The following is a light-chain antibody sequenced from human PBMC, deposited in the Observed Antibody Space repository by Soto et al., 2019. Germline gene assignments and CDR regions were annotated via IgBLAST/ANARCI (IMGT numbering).Light chain of an antibody. CDR1: SSDIGGYNY. V-gene: IGLV2-8*01. CDR3: SSYAGSNNRGV. Sequence: QSVLTQPHSASGSTGQSVTISCTGTSSDIGGYNYISWYQHHPGKAPKLMIYEVSQRPSGVPDRFSGSKSGNTASLTVSGLQAEDEADYYCSSYAGSNNRGVFGSGTKVTVL. CDR2: EVS. J-gene: IGLJ1*01.